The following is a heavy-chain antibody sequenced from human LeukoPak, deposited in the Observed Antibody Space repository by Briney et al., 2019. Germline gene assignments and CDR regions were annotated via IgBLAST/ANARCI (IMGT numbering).Heavy chain of an antibody. J-gene: IGHJ4*02. Sequence: SQTLSLTCAVSADSISSGGYSWSWIRQPPGKGLEWIGYIDYSGSTYYDPSLKSRVTISVDTSKNQFSLKLSSVTAADTAVYYCARGRSGLSFYCSGGSCYQTYFDYWGQGTLVTVSS. V-gene: IGHV4-30-4*07. CDR1: ADSISSGGYS. CDR2: IDYSGST. CDR3: ARGRSGLSFYCSGGSCYQTYFDY. D-gene: IGHD2-15*01.